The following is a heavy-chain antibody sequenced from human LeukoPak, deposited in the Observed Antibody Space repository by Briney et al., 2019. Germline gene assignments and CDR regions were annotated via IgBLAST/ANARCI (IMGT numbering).Heavy chain of an antibody. Sequence: GGSLRLSCAASGFTFSSYPMSWVRQAPGKGLEWVSAISGSGGSTYYADSVKGRFTISRDNSKNTLYLQMNSLRAEDTAVYYCAKPPYSSGWYGWGYWGQGTLVTVSS. D-gene: IGHD6-19*01. V-gene: IGHV3-23*01. CDR1: GFTFSSYP. CDR2: ISGSGGST. CDR3: AKPPYSSGWYGWGY. J-gene: IGHJ4*02.